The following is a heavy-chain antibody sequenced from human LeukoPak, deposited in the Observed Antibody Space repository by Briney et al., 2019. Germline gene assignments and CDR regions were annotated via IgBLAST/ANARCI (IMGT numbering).Heavy chain of an antibody. CDR3: ARGGVVVPNDAFDI. J-gene: IGHJ3*02. Sequence: PRGSLRLSCAASGFTFSSYWMSWVRQAPGKGLEWVANIKQDGSEKYYVDSVKGRFTISRDNAKNSLYLQMNSLRAEDTAVYYCARGGVVVPNDAFDIWGQGTMVTVSS. D-gene: IGHD2-2*01. CDR2: IKQDGSEK. V-gene: IGHV3-7*04. CDR1: GFTFSSYW.